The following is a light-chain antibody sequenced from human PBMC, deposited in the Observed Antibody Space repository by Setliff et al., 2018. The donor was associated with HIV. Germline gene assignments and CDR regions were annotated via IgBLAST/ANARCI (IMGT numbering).Light chain of an antibody. CDR1: TGTVTSGHY. V-gene: IGLV7-46*01. Sequence: QAVVTQEPPLTVSPGGTVTLTCGSITGTVTSGHYPYWFQQKPGQAPRTLIYDTSNKHSWTPARFSGSLLGGKAALTLSGAQPEDEAAYFCFLTYSGARRVFGGGTKVTVL. CDR3: FLTYSGARRV. CDR2: DTS. J-gene: IGLJ3*02.